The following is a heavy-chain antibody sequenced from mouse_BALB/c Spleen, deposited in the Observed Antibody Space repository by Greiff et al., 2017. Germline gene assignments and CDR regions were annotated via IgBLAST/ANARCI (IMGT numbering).Heavy chain of an antibody. CDR1: GYAFTNYL. Sequence: QVQLQQSGAELVRPGTSVKVSCKASGYAFTNYLIEWVKQRPGQGLEWIGVINPGSGGTNYNEKFKGKATLTADKSSSTAYMQLSSLTSDDSAVYFCAREQDYAMDYWGQGTSVTVSS. J-gene: IGHJ4*01. CDR2: INPGSGGT. V-gene: IGHV1-54*01. CDR3: AREQDYAMDY.